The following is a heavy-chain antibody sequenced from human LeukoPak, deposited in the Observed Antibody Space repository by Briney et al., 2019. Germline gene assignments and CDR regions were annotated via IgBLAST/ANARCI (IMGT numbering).Heavy chain of an antibody. J-gene: IGHJ6*03. CDR2: ISGVGGST. CDR1: GFTFSSYA. CDR3: AKNGGYCSSTSCPIYYYYYMDV. D-gene: IGHD2-2*01. V-gene: IGHV3-23*01. Sequence: GGSLRLSCAASGFTFSSYAMSWVRQAPGKGLEWVSTISGVGGSTYYADSVKGRFTISRDNSKNTLYLQMTSLRAEDTAVYYCAKNGGYCSSTSCPIYYYYYMDVWGKGTTVTVSS.